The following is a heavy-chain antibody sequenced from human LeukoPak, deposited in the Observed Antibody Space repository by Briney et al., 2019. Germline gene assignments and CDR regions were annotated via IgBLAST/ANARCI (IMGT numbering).Heavy chain of an antibody. J-gene: IGHJ4*02. CDR1: GFTFSSYE. Sequence: GGSLRLSCAASGFTFSSYEMNWVRQAPGKGLERVSYISGSGSTIYYADSVKGRFTISRDNAKNSLYLEMNSLRSDDTAIYYCARDRDYGTFDYWGQGTLVTVSS. D-gene: IGHD4-17*01. CDR3: ARDRDYGTFDY. V-gene: IGHV3-48*03. CDR2: ISGSGSTI.